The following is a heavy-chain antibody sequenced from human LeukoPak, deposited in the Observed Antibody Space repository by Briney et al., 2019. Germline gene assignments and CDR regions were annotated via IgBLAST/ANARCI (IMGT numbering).Heavy chain of an antibody. CDR2: IYPGDSDT. D-gene: IGHD6-19*01. J-gene: IGHJ6*02. Sequence: GESLKISCKGSGYSFTSYWIGWVRQMPGKGLEWMGIIYPGDSDTRYSPSFQGQVTISADKSISTAYLQWSSLKASDTAMYYCARPSSGPTWYYGMDVRGQGTTVTVSS. V-gene: IGHV5-51*01. CDR1: GYSFTSYW. CDR3: ARPSSGPTWYYGMDV.